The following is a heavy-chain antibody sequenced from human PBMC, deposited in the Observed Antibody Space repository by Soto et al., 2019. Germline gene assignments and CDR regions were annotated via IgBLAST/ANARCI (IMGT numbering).Heavy chain of an antibody. V-gene: IGHV4-30-4*01. D-gene: IGHD3-22*01. Sequence: SETLSLTCTVSGDSIRSGNHYWSWIRQPPGKGLEWIGYIYYSGSTYYNPSLKSRVTISVDTSKNQFSLKLSSVTAADTAVYYCARDTRYRVDSSGQLNTNWFDPWGQGTLVTVSS. CDR3: ARDTRYRVDSSGQLNTNWFDP. J-gene: IGHJ5*02. CDR2: IYYSGST. CDR1: GDSIRSGNHY.